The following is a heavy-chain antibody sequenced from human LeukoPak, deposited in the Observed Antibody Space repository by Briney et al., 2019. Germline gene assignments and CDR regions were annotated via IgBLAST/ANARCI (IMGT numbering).Heavy chain of an antibody. CDR2: IYYSGST. J-gene: IGHJ6*03. Sequence: SETLSLTCTVSGGSINSSSYYWGWIRQPPGKGLEWIGSIYYSGSTSKNPSLKRRVTISVDTSKNQFSLKLSSVTAADTAVYYCARVVVVPAAYYYYMDVWGKGTTVTVSS. CDR1: GGSINSSSYY. D-gene: IGHD2-2*01. CDR3: ARVVVVPAAYYYYMDV. V-gene: IGHV4-39*07.